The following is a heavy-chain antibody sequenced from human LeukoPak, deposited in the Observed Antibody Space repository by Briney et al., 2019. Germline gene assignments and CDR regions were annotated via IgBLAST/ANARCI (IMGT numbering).Heavy chain of an antibody. J-gene: IGHJ4*02. CDR1: GYSISTGYY. D-gene: IGHD3/OR15-3a*01. Sequence: SETLSLTCTVSGYSISTGYYWGWIRQPPGKGLEWIGSIYYSGNTYYNASLKSQVSISIDTSKNRFSLKLTSVTAADTAVYYCARQTGSGLFILPGGQGTLVTVSS. CDR2: IYYSGNT. CDR3: ARQTGSGLFILP. V-gene: IGHV4-38-2*02.